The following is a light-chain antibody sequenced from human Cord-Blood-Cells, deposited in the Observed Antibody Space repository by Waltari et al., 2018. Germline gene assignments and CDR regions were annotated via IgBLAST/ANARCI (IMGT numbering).Light chain of an antibody. CDR3: CSYAGSSTLGV. V-gene: IGLV2-23*02. CDR2: EVS. Sequence: QSALTQPASVSGSPGQSITISCTGTSSDVGSYNIVSWYQQHPGKAPKLMIYEVSKRPSGVSNRFSGSKSGNTASLTISGLQAEDEADYYCCSYAGSSTLGVFGTGTKVTVL. CDR1: SSDVGSYNI. J-gene: IGLJ1*01.